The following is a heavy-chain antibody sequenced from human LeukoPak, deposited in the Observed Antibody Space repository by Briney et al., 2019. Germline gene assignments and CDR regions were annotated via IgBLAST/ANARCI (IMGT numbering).Heavy chain of an antibody. CDR3: AREGAAGMLEWVHSPNDY. CDR1: GFTFSSYE. Sequence: GGSLRLSCAASGFTFSSYEMNWVRQAPGKGLEWVSYISSSGSTIYYADSVKGRFTISRDNAKNSLYLQMNSLRAEDTAVYYCAREGAAGMLEWVHSPNDYWGQGTLVTVSS. V-gene: IGHV3-48*03. D-gene: IGHD6-13*01. J-gene: IGHJ4*02. CDR2: ISSSGSTI.